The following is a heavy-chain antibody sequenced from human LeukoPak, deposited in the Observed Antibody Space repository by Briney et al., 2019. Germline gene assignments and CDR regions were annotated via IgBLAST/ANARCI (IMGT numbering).Heavy chain of an antibody. J-gene: IGHJ3*02. Sequence: SETLSLTCTVSGDSISSGNYWGWIRQPPGKGLEWIGSIFHTGSTYFNLSLKSRVTISVDTSKNQFSLKLSSVTAADTAVYYCARDQPHLSGYEYAFDIWGQGAMVTVSS. CDR1: GDSISSGNY. V-gene: IGHV4-38-2*02. CDR3: ARDQPHLSGYEYAFDI. CDR2: IFHTGST. D-gene: IGHD5-12*01.